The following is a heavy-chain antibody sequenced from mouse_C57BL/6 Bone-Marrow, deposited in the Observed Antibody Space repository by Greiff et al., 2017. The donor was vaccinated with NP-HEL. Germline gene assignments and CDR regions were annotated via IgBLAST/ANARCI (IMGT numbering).Heavy chain of an antibody. CDR1: GFTFSDYY. D-gene: IGHD2-4*01. J-gene: IGHJ3*01. CDR3: ARPFIYYEYAGFAY. CDR2: ISHGGGST. Sequence: EVMLVESGGGLVQPGGSLKLSCAASGFTFSDYYMYWVRQTPEKRLEWVAYISHGGGSTYYPDTVKGRFTISRDNAKNTLYLQMSRLKSEDTAMYYCARPFIYYEYAGFAYWGQGTLVTVSA. V-gene: IGHV5-12*01.